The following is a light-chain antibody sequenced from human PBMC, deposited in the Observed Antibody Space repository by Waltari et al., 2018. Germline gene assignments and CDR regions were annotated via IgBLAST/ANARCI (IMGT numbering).Light chain of an antibody. J-gene: IGLJ3*02. CDR3: GSYAGSTGWV. CDR1: SSDIGGYNH. Sequence: QSALTQPPSASGSPGQSVTIPCTGTSSDIGGYNHVSWYQQYPGKAHKLMIYEVNKRPAGVPDRFSGSKSGNTASLSVAGLQADDEADYRCGSYAGSTGWVIGGGTKLIVL. V-gene: IGLV2-8*01. CDR2: EVN.